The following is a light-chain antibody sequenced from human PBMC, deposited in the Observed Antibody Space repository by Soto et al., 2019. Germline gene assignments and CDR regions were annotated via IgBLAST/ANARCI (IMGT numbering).Light chain of an antibody. CDR2: DAS. V-gene: IGKV1-5*01. Sequence: DIQMTQSPSTLSAKVGDRVTITCRASQSISSWLAWYQQKPGKAPKLLIYDASSLESGVPSRFSGSGSGTEFTLTISSLQPDDFATYYCQQYNSYWTFGQGTKVDI. CDR1: QSISSW. J-gene: IGKJ1*01. CDR3: QQYNSYWT.